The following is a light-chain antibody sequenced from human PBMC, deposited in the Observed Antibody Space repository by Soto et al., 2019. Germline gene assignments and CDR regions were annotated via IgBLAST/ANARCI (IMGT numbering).Light chain of an antibody. Sequence: QAVVTQPPSVSGAPGQRVTISCTGSSSNIGAGYDVHWYQQLPGTAPKLLIYGNNNRPSGVPDRFSGSKSATSASLAITGLQAEDEADYYCQSYDSSLSAWVFGGGTKLTVL. CDR2: GNN. CDR3: QSYDSSLSAWV. CDR1: SSNIGAGYD. J-gene: IGLJ3*02. V-gene: IGLV1-40*01.